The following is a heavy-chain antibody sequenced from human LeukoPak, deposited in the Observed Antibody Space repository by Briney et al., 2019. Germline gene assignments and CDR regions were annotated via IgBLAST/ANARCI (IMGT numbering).Heavy chain of an antibody. CDR2: IYTSGRT. J-gene: IGHJ4*02. CDR1: GGSITFGSYY. CDR3: ARLDCDADSCYNY. D-gene: IGHD2-15*01. Sequence: PSETLSLTCTVSGGSITFGSYYWTWIRQPAGKGLEWIGRIYTSGRTFYNPSLKSRVTISMDTSMNQFSLRLNSVTAADTAVYYCARLDCDADSCYNYWGLGTLVTVSS. V-gene: IGHV4-61*02.